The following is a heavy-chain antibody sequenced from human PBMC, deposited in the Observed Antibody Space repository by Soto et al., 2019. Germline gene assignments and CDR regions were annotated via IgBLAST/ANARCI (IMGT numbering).Heavy chain of an antibody. J-gene: IGHJ6*02. CDR2: VSPPFRTS. V-gene: IGHV1-69*01. CDR1: GVSFNNNG. Sequence: QVQLVQSGAEVKKPGSSVKVSCKTSGVSFNNNGIGWVRQAPGHGLEWMGGVSPPFRTSNYARKFQGRISITADASTGTVNMELISLTSEDTAQYYCATVLYYVSGSYSPYGMDVWGQGTTVTVSS. CDR3: ATVLYYVSGSYSPYGMDV. D-gene: IGHD3-10*01.